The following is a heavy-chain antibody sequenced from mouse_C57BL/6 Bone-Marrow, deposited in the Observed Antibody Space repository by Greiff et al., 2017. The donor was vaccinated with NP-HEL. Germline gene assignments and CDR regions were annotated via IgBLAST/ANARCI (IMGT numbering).Heavy chain of an antibody. CDR1: GFTFSSYG. D-gene: IGHD1-1*01. CDR2: LSSGGSYT. V-gene: IGHV5-6*01. CDR3: ARHGTTVVAFDY. J-gene: IGHJ2*01. Sequence: EVQLVESGGDLVKPGGSLKLSCAASGFTFSSYGMSWVRQTPDKRLEWVATLSSGGSYTYYPDSVKGRFTISRDNAKNTLYLQMSSLKSEDTAMYYCARHGTTVVAFDYWGQGTTLTVSS.